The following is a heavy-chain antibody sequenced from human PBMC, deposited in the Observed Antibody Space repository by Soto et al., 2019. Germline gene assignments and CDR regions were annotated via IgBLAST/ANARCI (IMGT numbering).Heavy chain of an antibody. Sequence: QVQLQESGPGLVKPSQTLSLTCTVSGGSISSGGYYWSWIRQHPGKALECIGYIYYSGSTYYKPSLKSRVTISVDTSKNQCSLKLSSVTAEDTAVYYCARLYSGYEFRYFDYWGQGTLVTVSS. D-gene: IGHD5-12*01. CDR1: GGSISSGGYY. CDR3: ARLYSGYEFRYFDY. J-gene: IGHJ4*02. CDR2: IYYSGST. V-gene: IGHV4-31*03.